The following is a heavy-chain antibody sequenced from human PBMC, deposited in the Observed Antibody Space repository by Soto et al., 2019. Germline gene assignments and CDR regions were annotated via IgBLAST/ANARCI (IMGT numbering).Heavy chain of an antibody. J-gene: IGHJ4*02. CDR1: GGSFSGYY. D-gene: IGHD4-17*01. V-gene: IGHV4-34*01. CDR2: INHSGST. Sequence: SETLSLTCAVYGGSFSGYYWSWIRQPPGKGLEWIGEINHSGSTNYNPSLKSRVTISVDTSKNQFSLKLSSVTAADTAVYYCAKENGDSEFDCWGQGTLVTVSS. CDR3: AKENGDSEFDC.